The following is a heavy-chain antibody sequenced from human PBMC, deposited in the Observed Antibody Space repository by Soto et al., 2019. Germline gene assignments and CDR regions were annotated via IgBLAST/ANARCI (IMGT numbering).Heavy chain of an antibody. J-gene: IGHJ6*02. CDR2: IFYNGKT. V-gene: IGHV4-39*01. CDR1: GASISSTAFF. D-gene: IGHD5-12*01. CDR3: VGPQSGSSYYYYYGVDV. Sequence: QRQLQQSGPGLVKPSETLSLTCTVSGASISSTAFFWTWVRQPPGKGLEWIGNIFYNGKTSYNPPLKSRLTISIDTSKNQFSLNLTSVTAADTGVYYCVGPQSGSSYYYYYGVDVWGQGTTVTVSS.